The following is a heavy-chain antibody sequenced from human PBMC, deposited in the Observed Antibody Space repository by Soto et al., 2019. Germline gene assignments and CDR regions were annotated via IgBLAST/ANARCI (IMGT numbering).Heavy chain of an antibody. Sequence: PSETLSLTCTVSGGSISSSSYYWGWIRQPPGKGLEWIGSIYYSGSTYYNPSLKSRVTISEDTSNNQFSLKLSSVTAADTAVYYCASLGGALAAAGEYYYYYYMDVWGKGTTVTVSS. V-gene: IGHV4-39*01. CDR2: IYYSGST. CDR3: ASLGGALAAAGEYYYYYYMDV. D-gene: IGHD6-13*01. J-gene: IGHJ6*03. CDR1: GGSISSSSYY.